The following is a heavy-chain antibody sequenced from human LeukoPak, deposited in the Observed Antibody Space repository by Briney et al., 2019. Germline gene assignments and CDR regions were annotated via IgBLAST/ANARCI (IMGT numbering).Heavy chain of an antibody. CDR3: AKAGYSSSWSYYFDY. D-gene: IGHD6-13*01. J-gene: IGHJ4*02. CDR2: ISGSGGST. Sequence: PGGSLRLSCAASGFTFSSYAMSWVRQAPEKGLEWVSDISGSGGSTYYTDSVKGRFTISRDNSKNTLYLQLNSLRAEDTALYYCAKAGYSSSWSYYFDYWGQGTLVTVSS. V-gene: IGHV3-23*01. CDR1: GFTFSSYA.